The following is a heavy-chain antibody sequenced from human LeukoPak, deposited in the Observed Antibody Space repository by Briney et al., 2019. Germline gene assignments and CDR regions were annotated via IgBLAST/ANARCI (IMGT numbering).Heavy chain of an antibody. V-gene: IGHV3-53*01. D-gene: IGHD3-22*01. CDR3: ARDQGRYDSSGYYYFFRDY. J-gene: IGHJ4*02. Sequence: GGSLRLSCAASGFTVSSNYMSWVRQAPGKGLELVSVIYSGGSTYYADSVKGRFTISRYNSKNKLYLQMNSLRAEDTAVYYCARDQGRYDSSGYYYFFRDYWGQGTLVTVSS. CDR2: IYSGGST. CDR1: GFTVSSNY.